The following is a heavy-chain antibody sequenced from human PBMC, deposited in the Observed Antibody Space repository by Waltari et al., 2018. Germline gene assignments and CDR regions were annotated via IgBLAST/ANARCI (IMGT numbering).Heavy chain of an antibody. CDR1: GFTFSNHG. D-gene: IGHD3-22*01. CDR3: AKGPDSSGYYSKWFDP. J-gene: IGHJ5*02. Sequence: QVQLVESGGGVVQPGGSLRLSCAASGFTFSNHGIHWVRQAPGMGLLLLSFIWSDETNKHYADSLQGLFIISRDYSKNTVFLQMNSLRTEDTAVYYCAKGPDSSGYYSKWFDPWGQGILVTVSS. V-gene: IGHV3-30*02. CDR2: IWSDETNK.